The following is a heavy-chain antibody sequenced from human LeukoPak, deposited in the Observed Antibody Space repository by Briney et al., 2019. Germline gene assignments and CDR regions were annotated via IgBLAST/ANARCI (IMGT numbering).Heavy chain of an antibody. CDR1: GGSISSYY. CDR3: AREEYSYGYVRLFDY. J-gene: IGHJ4*02. Sequence: PSETLSLTCTVSGGSISSYYWNWIRQPPGKGLEWIGYFYYSGSTYYNPSLKSRVTISVDTSKNQFSLKLSSVTAADTAVYYCAREEYSYGYVRLFDYWGQGTLVTVSS. V-gene: IGHV4-59*12. D-gene: IGHD5-18*01. CDR2: FYYSGST.